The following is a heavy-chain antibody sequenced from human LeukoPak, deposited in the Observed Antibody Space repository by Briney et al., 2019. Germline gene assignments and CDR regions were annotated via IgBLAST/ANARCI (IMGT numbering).Heavy chain of an antibody. CDR1: GFTVSSNY. Sequence: GGSLRLSCAASGFTVSSNYMSWVRQAPGKGLEWVSVIYSGGSTYYADSVRGRFTISRDNSKNTLYLQMNNLRAEDTAVYYCARDLDYRIDPWGQGALVTVSS. CDR3: ARDLDYRIDP. D-gene: IGHD4-11*01. V-gene: IGHV3-53*01. CDR2: IYSGGST. J-gene: IGHJ5*02.